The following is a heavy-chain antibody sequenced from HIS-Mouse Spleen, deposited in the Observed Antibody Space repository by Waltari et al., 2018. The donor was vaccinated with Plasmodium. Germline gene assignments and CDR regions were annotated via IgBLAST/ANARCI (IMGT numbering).Heavy chain of an antibody. CDR3: AKDQTPYQLLHFDY. Sequence: EVQLVASGGGLVQPGRSLRLSCAASGFTFDDYAMHWVRQAPGKGLEWVSGISWNSGSIGYADSVKGRFTISRDNAKNSLYLQMNSLRAEDTALYYCAKDQTPYQLLHFDYWGQGTLVTVSS. D-gene: IGHD2-2*01. J-gene: IGHJ4*02. V-gene: IGHV3-9*01. CDR1: GFTFDDYA. CDR2: ISWNSGSI.